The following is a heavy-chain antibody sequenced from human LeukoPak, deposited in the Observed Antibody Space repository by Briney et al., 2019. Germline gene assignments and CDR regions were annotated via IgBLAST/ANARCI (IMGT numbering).Heavy chain of an antibody. D-gene: IGHD3-22*01. V-gene: IGHV1-69*04. CDR2: IIPILGIA. CDR1: GGTFSSYA. Sequence: ASVKVSCQASGGTFSSYAISWVRQAPGQGLEWMGRIIPILGIANYAQKFQGRVTITADKSTSTAYMELSSLRSEDTAVYYCARVFDDSSGYGYWGQGTLVTVSS. J-gene: IGHJ4*02. CDR3: ARVFDDSSGYGY.